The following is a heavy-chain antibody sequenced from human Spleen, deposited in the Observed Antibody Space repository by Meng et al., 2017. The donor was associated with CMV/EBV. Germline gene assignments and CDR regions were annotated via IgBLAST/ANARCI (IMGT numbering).Heavy chain of an antibody. CDR2: IYHSGTT. CDR1: GYSISSGYY. D-gene: IGHD5-18*01. V-gene: IGHV4-38-2*02. J-gene: IGHJ6*02. Sequence: SETLSLTCTVSGYSISSGYYWGWIRQPPGKGLEWIVSIYHSGTTNYNPSLKSRVAVSVDTSKNQFSLKLSSVTAADTAVYYCARGRGYSYGYDYYYYYGMDVWGQGTTVTVSS. CDR3: ARGRGYSYGYDYYYYYGMDV.